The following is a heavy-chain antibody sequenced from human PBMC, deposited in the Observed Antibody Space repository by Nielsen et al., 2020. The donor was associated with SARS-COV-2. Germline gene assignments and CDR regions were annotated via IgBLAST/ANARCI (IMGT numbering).Heavy chain of an antibody. CDR3: ARGVLWFGELLFSKADY. J-gene: IGHJ4*02. CDR1: GFTFSSYG. Sequence: GGSLRLSCAASGFTFSSYGMHWVRQAPGKGLEWVAVIWYDGSNKYYADSVKGRFTISRDNSKNTLYLQMNSLRAEDTAVYYCARGVLWFGELLFSKADYWGQGTLVTVSS. D-gene: IGHD3-10*01. V-gene: IGHV3-33*08. CDR2: IWYDGSNK.